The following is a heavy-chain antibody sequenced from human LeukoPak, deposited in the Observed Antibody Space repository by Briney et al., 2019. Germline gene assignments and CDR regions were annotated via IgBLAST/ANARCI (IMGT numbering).Heavy chain of an antibody. CDR3: ARDARDYGDYVVAFDY. J-gene: IGHJ4*02. Sequence: GGSLRLSCAASGFTFSSYWMRWVRQAPGKGLEWVANIKQDGSKEYYVDSVKGRFTISRDNAKNSLYLQMNSLRAEDTAVYYCARDARDYGDYVVAFDYWGQGTLVTVSS. CDR2: IKQDGSKE. CDR1: GFTFSSYW. D-gene: IGHD4-17*01. V-gene: IGHV3-7*01.